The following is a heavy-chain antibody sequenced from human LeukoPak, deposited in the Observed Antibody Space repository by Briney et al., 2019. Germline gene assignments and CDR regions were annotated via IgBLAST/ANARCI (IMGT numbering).Heavy chain of an antibody. Sequence: SETLSLTCTVSGFTISSYYWSWIRQAPGKGLEWIGYIYYSGSSNYNPSLTRRVTISVDTSKNQFSLKLSSVTTADTAVYYWARGGVVDAFDIWGQGTMVTASS. CDR2: IYYSGSS. V-gene: IGHV4-59*01. CDR1: GFTISSYY. J-gene: IGHJ3*02. D-gene: IGHD2-15*01. CDR3: ARGGVVDAFDI.